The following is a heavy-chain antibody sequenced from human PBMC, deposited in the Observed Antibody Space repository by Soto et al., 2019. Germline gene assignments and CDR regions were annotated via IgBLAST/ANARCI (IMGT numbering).Heavy chain of an antibody. CDR1: GYTFTSYG. Sequence: QVQLVQSGAEVKKPGASVKVSCKASGYTFTSYGISWVRQAPGQGLEWMGWISAYNGNTNYAQKLQGRVTMTTDTSTSTAYMERRSLRSDDTAVYYGAREGGVGGSWYPKQNWFDPWGQGTLVTVSS. D-gene: IGHD6-13*01. CDR3: AREGGVGGSWYPKQNWFDP. V-gene: IGHV1-18*01. J-gene: IGHJ5*02. CDR2: ISAYNGNT.